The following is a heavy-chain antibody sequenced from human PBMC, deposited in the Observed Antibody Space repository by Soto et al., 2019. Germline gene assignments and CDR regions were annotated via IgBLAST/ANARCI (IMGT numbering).Heavy chain of an antibody. CDR3: TGQRGSGRFDAFDI. Sequence: GEALKTSWKGSGYSFTTYWIGWVRQMPGKGLEWMGIIYPGDSDTRYSPPFQGQVTISADKSISTAYLQWSSLKASDTAMYYCTGQRGSGRFDAFDIWGRGTMVTVSS. J-gene: IGHJ3*02. CDR2: IYPGDSDT. D-gene: IGHD6-19*01. CDR1: GYSFTTYW. V-gene: IGHV5-51*01.